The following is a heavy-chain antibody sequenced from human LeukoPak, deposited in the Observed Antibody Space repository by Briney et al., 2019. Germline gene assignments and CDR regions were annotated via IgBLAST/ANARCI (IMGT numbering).Heavy chain of an antibody. CDR1: GGSISSYY. CDR3: AGGISIFGVLRGDAFDI. D-gene: IGHD3-3*01. J-gene: IGHJ3*02. CDR2: IYTSGST. Sequence: SETLSLTCTVSGGSISSYYWSWMRPPAGKGLEWIGRIYTSGSTNYNPSLKSRVTMSVDTSKNQFSLKLSSVTAADTAVYYCAGGISIFGVLRGDAFDIWGQGTMVTVSS. V-gene: IGHV4-4*07.